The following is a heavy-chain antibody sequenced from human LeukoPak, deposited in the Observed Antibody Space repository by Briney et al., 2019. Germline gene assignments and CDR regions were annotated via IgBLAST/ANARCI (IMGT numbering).Heavy chain of an antibody. J-gene: IGHJ4*02. D-gene: IGHD4-23*01. CDR1: GYTFTSYG. CDR2: INAYNGNT. Sequence: ASVKVSCKTSGYTFTSYGISWVRQAPGQGLEWLGLINAYNGNTHYAQKIQERVTLTTDTSTSTAYMEMRNLSTDDTAVYYCVRDGNDAMDYWGQGTLVTFSS. CDR3: VRDGNDAMDY. V-gene: IGHV1-18*01.